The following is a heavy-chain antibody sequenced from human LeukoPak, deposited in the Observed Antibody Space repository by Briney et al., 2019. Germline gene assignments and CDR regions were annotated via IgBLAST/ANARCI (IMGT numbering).Heavy chain of an antibody. CDR2: IYYCGST. J-gene: IGHJ3*02. CDR3: ARVGYSSSPSAFDT. V-gene: IGHV4-59*01. D-gene: IGHD6-6*01. Sequence: PSETLSLTCTVSGGSISSYYWSWIRQPPGKGLEWIGYIYYCGSTNYNPSLKSRVTISVDTSKNQFSLKLSSVTAADTAVYYCARVGYSSSPSAFDTWGQGTMVTVSS. CDR1: GGSISSYY.